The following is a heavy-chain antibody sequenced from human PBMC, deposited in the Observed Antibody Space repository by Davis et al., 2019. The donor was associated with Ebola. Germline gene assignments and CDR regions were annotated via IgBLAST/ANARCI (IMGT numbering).Heavy chain of an antibody. J-gene: IGHJ4*02. CDR1: GFTFSSYA. V-gene: IGHV3-30-3*01. CDR2: ISYDGSNK. CDR3: AKVEQLAPFDY. Sequence: PGGSLRLSCAASGFTFSSYAMHWVRQAPGKGLEWVAVISYDGSNKYYADSVKGRFTISRDNSKNTLYLQMNSLRAEDTAVYYCAKVEQLAPFDYWGQGTLVTVSS. D-gene: IGHD6-6*01.